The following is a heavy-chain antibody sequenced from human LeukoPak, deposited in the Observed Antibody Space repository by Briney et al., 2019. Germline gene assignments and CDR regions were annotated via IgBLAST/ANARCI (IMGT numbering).Heavy chain of an antibody. D-gene: IGHD6-19*01. Sequence: PGGSLRLSCAASGFTFSSYSMNWVRQAPGKGLEWVSYISSSSRNIYYTDSVKGRFTISRDNAKNSLYLQMNSLRAEDTAVYYCARRGASSGGLDYWGQGTLVTVSS. CDR1: GFTFSSYS. V-gene: IGHV3-48*01. CDR2: ISSSSRNI. CDR3: ARRGASSGGLDY. J-gene: IGHJ4*02.